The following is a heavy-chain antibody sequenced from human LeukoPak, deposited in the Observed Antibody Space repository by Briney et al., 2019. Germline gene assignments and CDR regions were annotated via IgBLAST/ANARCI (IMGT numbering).Heavy chain of an antibody. D-gene: IGHD5-18*01. V-gene: IGHV4-59*12. Sequence: SETLSLTCTVSGGSISSYYWSWIRQPPEKGLEWIGYIYYSGSTYYNPSLKSRVTISVDTSKNQFSLKLSSVTAADTAVYYCARVGGGQLWLVDYWGQGTLVTVSS. CDR2: IYYSGST. CDR3: ARVGGGQLWLVDY. CDR1: GGSISSYY. J-gene: IGHJ4*02.